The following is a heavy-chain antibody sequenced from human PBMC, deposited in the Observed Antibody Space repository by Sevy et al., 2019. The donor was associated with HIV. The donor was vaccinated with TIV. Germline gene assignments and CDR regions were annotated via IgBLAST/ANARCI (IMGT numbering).Heavy chain of an antibody. CDR3: ARDCSSTKCLWGLDV. V-gene: IGHV3-7*03. CDR1: GFTFSNYW. CDR2: IKRDGSEK. J-gene: IGHJ6*02. Sequence: GGSLRLSCAASGFTFSNYWMSWVRQAPGKGLEWVANIKRDGSEKSYVASVKGRFTISRDNAKNSLHLQMNSLRAEDTAVYYCARDCSSTKCLWGLDVWGQGTTVTVSS. D-gene: IGHD2-2*01.